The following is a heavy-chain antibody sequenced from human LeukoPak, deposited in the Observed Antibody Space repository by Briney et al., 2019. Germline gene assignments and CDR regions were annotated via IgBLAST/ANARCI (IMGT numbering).Heavy chain of an antibody. Sequence: GGSLRLSCAASGFTVSSNYMTWVRQAPGKGLEWVANIKQDGREKYYVDYVKRLFTISRDNAKNSLYLQVSSLRAEDTAVYYCARELGRVSPLDYWGQGTLVTVSS. V-gene: IGHV3-7*01. CDR1: GFTVSSNY. CDR3: ARELGRVSPLDY. CDR2: IKQDGREK. J-gene: IGHJ4*02.